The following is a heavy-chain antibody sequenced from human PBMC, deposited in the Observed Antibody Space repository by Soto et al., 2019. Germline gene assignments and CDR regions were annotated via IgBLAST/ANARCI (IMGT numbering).Heavy chain of an antibody. Sequence: SETLSLTCAVYGGSFSCYYWSWIRQPPGKGLEWIGEINHSGSTNYNPSLKSRVTISVDTSKNQFSLKLSSVTAADTAVYYCARDDYGDRQGFFFDYWGQGTLVTVSS. CDR1: GGSFSCYY. D-gene: IGHD4-17*01. CDR2: INHSGST. CDR3: ARDDYGDRQGFFFDY. V-gene: IGHV4-34*01. J-gene: IGHJ4*02.